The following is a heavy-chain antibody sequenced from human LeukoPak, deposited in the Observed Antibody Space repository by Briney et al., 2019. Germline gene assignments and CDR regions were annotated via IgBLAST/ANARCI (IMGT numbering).Heavy chain of an antibody. V-gene: IGHV3-33*01. CDR3: ARDHAYYYYGMDV. CDR1: GFTFSSYG. J-gene: IGHJ6*02. Sequence: GGSLRLSCAASGFTFSSYGMHWVRQAPGKGLEWVAVIWYDGSNKYYADSVKGRFTISRDNSKNTLYLQMNSLRAEDTAVYNCARDHAYYYYGMDVWGQGTTVTVSS. CDR2: IWYDGSNK.